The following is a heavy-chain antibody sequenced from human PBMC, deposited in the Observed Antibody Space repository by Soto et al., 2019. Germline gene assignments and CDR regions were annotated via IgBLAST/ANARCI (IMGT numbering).Heavy chain of an antibody. Sequence: GGSLRLSCAASGFTFSSYAMSWVRQAPGKGLEWVSAISGSGGSTYYADSVKCRFNISRANSKNTLYLQMNSLRAEDTAVYYCAKRPRQGIESGWCDPWGQGTLVTVSS. V-gene: IGHV3-23*01. J-gene: IGHJ5*02. D-gene: IGHD5-12*01. CDR3: AKRPRQGIESGWCDP. CDR2: ISGSGGST. CDR1: GFTFSSYA.